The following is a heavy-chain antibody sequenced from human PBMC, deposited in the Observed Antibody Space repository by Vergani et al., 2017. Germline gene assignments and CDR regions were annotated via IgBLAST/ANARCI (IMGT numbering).Heavy chain of an antibody. J-gene: IGHJ4*02. CDR1: GFTFDDYA. V-gene: IGHV3-9*01. CDR2: ISWNSGSI. D-gene: IGHD4-17*01. CDR3: ARQEEDYGDYY. Sequence: EMQLVESGGGLVQPGRSLRLSCAASGFTFDDYAMHWVRQAPGKGLEWVSGISWNSGSIGYADSVKGRFTISRDNAKNSLYLQMNSLRAEDTAVYYCARQEEDYGDYYWGQGTLVTVSS.